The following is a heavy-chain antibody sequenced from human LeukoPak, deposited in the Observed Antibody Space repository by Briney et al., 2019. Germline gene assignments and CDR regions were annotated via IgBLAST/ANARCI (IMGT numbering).Heavy chain of an antibody. V-gene: IGHV4-59*01. CDR1: GGSISSCY. Sequence: SETLSLTCTVSGGSISSCYWSWIRQPPGKGLDWIGYIYYSGSTNYNPSLKSRVTISVDTSKNQFSLKLSSVTAADTAVYYCASGWRGYSYGYMKYWGQGTLVTVSS. D-gene: IGHD5-18*01. J-gene: IGHJ4*02. CDR3: ASGWRGYSYGYMKY. CDR2: IYYSGST.